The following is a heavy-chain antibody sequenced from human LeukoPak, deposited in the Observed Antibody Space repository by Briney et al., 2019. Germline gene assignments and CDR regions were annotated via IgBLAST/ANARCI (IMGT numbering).Heavy chain of an antibody. J-gene: IGHJ4*02. V-gene: IGHV3-30*18. CDR3: AKVDSYGKAGDY. Sequence: GGSLRLSCAASGFTFSSYGVHWVRQAPGKGLEWVAVISYDGSNKYYADSVKGRFTISRDNSKNTLYLQMNSLGAEDTAVYYCAKVDSYGKAGDYWGQGTLVTVSS. D-gene: IGHD5-18*01. CDR1: GFTFSSYG. CDR2: ISYDGSNK.